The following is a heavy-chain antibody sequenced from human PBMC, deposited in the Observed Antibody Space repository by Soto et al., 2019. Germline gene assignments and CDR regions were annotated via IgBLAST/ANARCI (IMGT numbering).Heavy chain of an antibody. J-gene: IGHJ3*02. V-gene: IGHV3-23*01. Sequence: EVQVLESGGGLVQPGGSLRLSCEGSGFTVSSHAMTWIRQAPGKGPEWVSTVTADGGTYYADSVKGRFAMSRDTSENTLYLKMNSLGAEDTAAYYCAPHVSCSGGSCQYDAFAIRAQGTMVTVSS. D-gene: IGHD2-15*01. CDR3: APHVSCSGGSCQYDAFAI. CDR2: VTADGGT. CDR1: GFTVSSHA.